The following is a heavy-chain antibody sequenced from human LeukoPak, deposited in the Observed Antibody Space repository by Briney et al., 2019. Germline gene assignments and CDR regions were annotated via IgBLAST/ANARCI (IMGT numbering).Heavy chain of an antibody. V-gene: IGHV4-59*08. CDR1: GGSISGYY. Sequence: SETLSLTCTVSGGSISGYYWSWIRQPPGKGLDWIGYIYYGGRTNYNPSLKSRATMSIDTAKNQFSLNLTSVTAADAAVYCCARSISGTRSKSDCWGQGTLVTVSS. D-gene: IGHD1/OR15-1a*01. J-gene: IGHJ4*02. CDR2: IYYGGRT. CDR3: ARSISGTRSKSDC.